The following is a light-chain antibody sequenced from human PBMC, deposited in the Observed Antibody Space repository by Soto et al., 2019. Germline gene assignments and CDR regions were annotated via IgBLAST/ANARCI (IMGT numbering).Light chain of an antibody. Sequence: EIQMTQSPSTLSASVGDRVTITCRASQRISTHLAWYQQKPGKAPEVLIYDASTLESGVPSRFSGSGSGTKFTLTISSLQPYDFATYYCQQYSSNLYTFGQGTKLEIK. CDR2: DAS. V-gene: IGKV1-5*01. CDR1: QRISTH. J-gene: IGKJ2*01. CDR3: QQYSSNLYT.